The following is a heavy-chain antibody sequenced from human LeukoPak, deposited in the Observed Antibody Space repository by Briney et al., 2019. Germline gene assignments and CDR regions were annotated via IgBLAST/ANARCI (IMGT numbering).Heavy chain of an antibody. CDR2: IRYDGSNK. D-gene: IGHD6-19*01. J-gene: IGHJ4*02. CDR1: GFTFSSYG. V-gene: IGHV3-30*02. Sequence: GGSLRLSCAASGFTFSSYGMHWVRQAPGEGLEWVAFIRYDGSNKYYADSVKGRFTISRDNSKNTLYLQMNSLRAEDTAVYYCAKDREYSSGWYGVFDYWGQGTLVTVSS. CDR3: AKDREYSSGWYGVFDY.